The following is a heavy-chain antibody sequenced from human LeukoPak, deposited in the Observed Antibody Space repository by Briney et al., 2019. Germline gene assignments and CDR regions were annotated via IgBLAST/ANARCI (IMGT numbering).Heavy chain of an antibody. CDR1: GYTFTGYY. CDR2: ISAYNSNT. Sequence: ASVKVSCKASGYTFTGYYMHWVRQAPGQGLELMGWISAYNSNTNYAQKLQGRVTMTSDTSTSTAYMELRSLRTDDTAVYYGARDRDLFTVTPLGYWGQGTLVTVSS. CDR3: ARDRDLFTVTPLGY. J-gene: IGHJ4*02. D-gene: IGHD4-11*01. V-gene: IGHV1-18*04.